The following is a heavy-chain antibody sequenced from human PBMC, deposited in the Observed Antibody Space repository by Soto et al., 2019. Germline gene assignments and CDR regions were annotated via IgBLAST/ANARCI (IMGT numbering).Heavy chain of an antibody. J-gene: IGHJ5*02. CDR2: IVVGSGNT. Sequence: ASVKVSCKASGFTFTDSAVQWVRQARGQRLEWIGWIVVGSGNTNYAQKFQERVTITRDMSTSTAYMELSSLRSEDTAVYYCAKDSRLRVSIRDNWFDPWGQGTLVTVSS. CDR3: AKDSRLRVSIRDNWFDP. D-gene: IGHD3-3*02. CDR1: GFTFTDSA. V-gene: IGHV1-58*01.